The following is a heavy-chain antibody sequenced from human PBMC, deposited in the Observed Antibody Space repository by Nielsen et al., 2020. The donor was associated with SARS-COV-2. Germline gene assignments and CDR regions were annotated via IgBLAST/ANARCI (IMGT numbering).Heavy chain of an antibody. Sequence: ETLSLTCTVSGCSISSDYWSWIRQPPGKGLEWIGYMFYNGRTNYSPSLKSRVTMSVDASKKHFSLKLWSVTAADTARYYCARGYYTVDYWGQGIEVTVSS. D-gene: IGHD3-3*01. CDR1: GCSISSDY. J-gene: IGHJ4*02. CDR2: MFYNGRT. V-gene: IGHV4-59*01. CDR3: ARGYYTVDY.